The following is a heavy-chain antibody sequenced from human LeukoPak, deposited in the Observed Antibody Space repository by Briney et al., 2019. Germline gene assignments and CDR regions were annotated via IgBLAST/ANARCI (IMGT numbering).Heavy chain of an antibody. CDR1: GYTFTGYY. CDR2: IKPNSGGT. V-gene: IGHV1-2*02. CDR3: ARDIGAYYYDSSGYSSRDY. Sequence: GASVKVSCKASGYTFTGYYMHWVRQAPGQGREWMGWIKPNSGGTNYAQKFQGRVTMTRVTSISTAYMELSRLRSDDTAVYYCARDIGAYYYDSSGYSSRDYWGQGTLVTVSS. D-gene: IGHD3-22*01. J-gene: IGHJ4*02.